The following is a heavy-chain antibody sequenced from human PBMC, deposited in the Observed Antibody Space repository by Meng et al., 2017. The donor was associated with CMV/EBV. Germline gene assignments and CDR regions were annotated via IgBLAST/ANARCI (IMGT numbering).Heavy chain of an antibody. CDR3: ARDHATWFDP. D-gene: IGHD2-15*01. CDR2: IEQDGSEK. V-gene: IGHV3-7*01. J-gene: IGHJ5*02. CDR1: GFTFSSYW. Sequence: GESLKISCAASGFTFSSYWMSWVRQAPGKGLEWVANIEQDGSEKYYVDSVKGRFTISRDNAKNSLYLQMNSLRAEDTAVYYCARDHATWFDPWGQGTLVTVSS.